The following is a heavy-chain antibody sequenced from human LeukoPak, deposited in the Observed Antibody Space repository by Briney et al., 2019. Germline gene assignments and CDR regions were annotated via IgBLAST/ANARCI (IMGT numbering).Heavy chain of an antibody. V-gene: IGHV1-46*01. CDR1: GYTFTSYY. J-gene: IGHJ6*03. Sequence: ASVKVSCKASGYTFTSYYMHWVRQAPGQGLEWMGIINPSDGSTNYAQKFQGRVTMTWDMSTSTVYMELSGLRSEDTAVYYCARNGYYDSSGYFYFYYYMDVWGKGTTVTVSS. CDR3: ARNGYYDSSGYFYFYYYMDV. D-gene: IGHD3-22*01. CDR2: INPSDGST.